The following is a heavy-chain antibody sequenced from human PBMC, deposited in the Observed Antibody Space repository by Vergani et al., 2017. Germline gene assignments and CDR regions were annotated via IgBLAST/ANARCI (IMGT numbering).Heavy chain of an antibody. CDR2: ISYDGSNK. CDR3: AREIVVVPAAQGDFDY. D-gene: IGHD2-2*01. V-gene: IGHV3-30-3*01. CDR1: GFIFSHYW. J-gene: IGHJ4*02. Sequence: VQLVESGGGLVQPGGSLRLSCAASGFIFSHYWMSWVRQAPGKGLEWVAVISYDGSNKYYADSVKGRFTISRDNSKNTLYLQMNSLRAEDTAVYYCAREIVVVPAAQGDFDYWGQGTLVTVSS.